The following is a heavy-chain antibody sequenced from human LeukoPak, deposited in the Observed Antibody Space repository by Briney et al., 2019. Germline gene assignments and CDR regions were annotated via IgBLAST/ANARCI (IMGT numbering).Heavy chain of an antibody. CDR2: IYYSGRT. CDR1: GGSISSYY. V-gene: IGHV4-59*01. D-gene: IGHD3-22*01. CDR3: ARYVSSGLDY. J-gene: IGHJ4*02. Sequence: SETLSLTCTVSGGSISSYYWSWIRQPPGKGLEWIGYIYYSGRTNHNPSLTSRATISVDTSKNQFSLKLSSVTAADTAVYYCARYVSSGLDYWGQGTLVTVSS.